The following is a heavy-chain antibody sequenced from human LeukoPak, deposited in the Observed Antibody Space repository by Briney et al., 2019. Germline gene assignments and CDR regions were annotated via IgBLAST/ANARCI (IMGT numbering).Heavy chain of an antibody. V-gene: IGHV4-4*07. CDR2: IYTSGST. J-gene: IGHJ4*02. Sequence: PSETLSLTSTVSGGSIISYYWSWIRHPPGKGLGWIGRIYTSGSTNYNPSLKSRVTMSVDTSKNQFSLKLSSVTAADTAVYYCARGYCSSTSCYPSDYWGQGTLVTVSS. CDR1: GGSIISYY. CDR3: ARGYCSSTSCYPSDY. D-gene: IGHD2-2*01.